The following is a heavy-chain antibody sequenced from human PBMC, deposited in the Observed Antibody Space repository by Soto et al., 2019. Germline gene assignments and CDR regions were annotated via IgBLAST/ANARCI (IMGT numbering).Heavy chain of an antibody. V-gene: IGHV1-69*08. J-gene: IGHJ4*02. CDR2: IIPILGIA. D-gene: IGHD1-26*01. CDR1: GGTFSSYT. Sequence: QVQLVQSGAEVKKPGSSVKVSCKASGGTFSSYTISWVRQAPGQGLEWMGRIIPILGIANYAQKFQGRVTITADKSTSTAYMELSSLRSEDTAVYYCARDSGSYQYYFDYWGQGTLVTVSS. CDR3: ARDSGSYQYYFDY.